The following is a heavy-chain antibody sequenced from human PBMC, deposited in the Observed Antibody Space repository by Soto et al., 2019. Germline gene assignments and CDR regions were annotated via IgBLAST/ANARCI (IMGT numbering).Heavy chain of an antibody. CDR3: ARRMRGASGNFDY. CDR2: IYYSGNT. V-gene: IGHV4-59*01. Sequence: QVQLQESGPGLVKASETLSLTCTVSGGSINTYYWSWIRQPPGKGLEWIGYIYYSGNTYYNPSLNGRVAISVDTSKNQFSLKLRSVIAADTAVYYCARRMRGASGNFDYWGQGTLVTVSS. J-gene: IGHJ4*02. CDR1: GGSINTYY. D-gene: IGHD6-13*01.